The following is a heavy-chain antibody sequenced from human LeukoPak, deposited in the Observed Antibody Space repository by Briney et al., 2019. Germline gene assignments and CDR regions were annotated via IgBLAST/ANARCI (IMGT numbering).Heavy chain of an antibody. CDR1: GYTFTSYY. D-gene: IGHD3-9*01. J-gene: IGHJ3*02. Sequence: ASVKVSCKASGYTFTSYYMHWVRQAPGQGLEWMGIINPSGGSTSYAQKFQGRVTMTRDTSTSTDYMELSSLRSEDTAVYYCARGYYDILTGYYFDAFDIWGQGTMVTVSS. V-gene: IGHV1-46*01. CDR3: ARGYYDILTGYYFDAFDI. CDR2: INPSGGST.